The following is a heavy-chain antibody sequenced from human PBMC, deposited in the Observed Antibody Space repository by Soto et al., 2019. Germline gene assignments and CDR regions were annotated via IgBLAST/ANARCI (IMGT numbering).Heavy chain of an antibody. CDR3: ARDRFSGSFSYLDY. D-gene: IGHD1-26*01. J-gene: IGHJ4*02. CDR1: GFTFSTYW. Sequence: EVRLVESGGGLVQPGGSLRVSCAASGFTFSTYWMHWVRQAPGKGLVWVSRINSDGSSTMYADSVKGRFTLSRDNAKNTLYLQMNSLRAEDTAVYYCARDRFSGSFSYLDYWGQGNLVTVSS. CDR2: INSDGSST. V-gene: IGHV3-74*03.